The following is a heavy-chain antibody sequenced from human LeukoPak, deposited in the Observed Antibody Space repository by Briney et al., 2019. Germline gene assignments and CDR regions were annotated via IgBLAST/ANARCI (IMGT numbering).Heavy chain of an antibody. J-gene: IGHJ4*02. D-gene: IGHD3-22*01. CDR2: IIPIFGTA. V-gene: IGHV1-69*13. Sequence: ASVKVSCKASRGTFSSYAISWVRQAPGQGLEWMGGIIPIFGTANYAQKFQGRVTITADESTSTAYMELSSLRSEDTAVYYCARGPVDYYDSSGYVYWGQGTLVTVSS. CDR1: RGTFSSYA. CDR3: ARGPVDYYDSSGYVY.